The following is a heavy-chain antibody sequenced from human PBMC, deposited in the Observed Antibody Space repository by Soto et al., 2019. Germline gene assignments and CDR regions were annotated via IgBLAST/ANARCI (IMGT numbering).Heavy chain of an antibody. V-gene: IGHV4-31*03. CDR3: ARGGDWFDP. J-gene: IGHJ5*02. CDR1: GGSISSGGYY. Sequence: QVQLQESGPGLVKPSQTLSLTCSVSGGSISSGGYYWSWIRQHPGKGLEWMGNIYYSGSTYYNPSLKSRVNISVDTSKNEFSLKFSSWTAADTAVYYCARGGDWFDPWGQGTLVTVSS. CDR2: IYYSGST. D-gene: IGHD1-26*01.